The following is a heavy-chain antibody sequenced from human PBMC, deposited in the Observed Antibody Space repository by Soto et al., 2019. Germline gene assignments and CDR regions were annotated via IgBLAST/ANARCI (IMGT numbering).Heavy chain of an antibody. Sequence: GGSLRLSCAASGFTFSAYAMSWVRQTPGKGLEWVSGISASRARTYYADSVKGRFTISSDNSKNTLYLQMNSLRAEDTAVYYCARDTNGDYVGGFEMWGPGTRVTVS. CDR2: ISASRART. CDR3: ARDTNGDYVGGFEM. CDR1: GFTFSAYA. D-gene: IGHD4-17*01. J-gene: IGHJ3*02. V-gene: IGHV3-23*01.